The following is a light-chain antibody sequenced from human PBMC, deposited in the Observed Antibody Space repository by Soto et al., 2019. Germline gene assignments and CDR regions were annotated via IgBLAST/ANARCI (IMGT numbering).Light chain of an antibody. CDR1: QSVTSNY. Sequence: EIVLTQSPVTLSLSPGERATLSCRASQSVTSNYLAWYQQQPGQAPRLLIYDASSRATGIPDRFSGSGSGTDFTLTISRLEPEDFAVYFCQQRSNWPLTFGGGTKVDIK. V-gene: IGKV3D-20*02. CDR2: DAS. J-gene: IGKJ4*01. CDR3: QQRSNWPLT.